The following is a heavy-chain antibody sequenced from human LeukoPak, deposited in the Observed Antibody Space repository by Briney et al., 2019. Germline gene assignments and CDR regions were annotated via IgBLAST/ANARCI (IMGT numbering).Heavy chain of an antibody. CDR3: ARDGYCSSTSCYGRYYYHYMDV. D-gene: IGHD2-2*01. V-gene: IGHV1-18*01. CDR2: ISDYNGNT. J-gene: IGHJ6*03. Sequence: GASVKVSCKASGYTFTSYGISWVRQAPGQGLEWMGWISDYNGNTNYAQKLQGRVTMTTDTSTSTAYMELRSLRSDDTAVYYCARDGYCSSTSCYGRYYYHYMDVWGKGTTVTVSS. CDR1: GYTFTSYG.